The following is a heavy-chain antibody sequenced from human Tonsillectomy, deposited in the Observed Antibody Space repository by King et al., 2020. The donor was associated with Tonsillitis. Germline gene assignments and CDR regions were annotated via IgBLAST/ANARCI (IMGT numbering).Heavy chain of an antibody. CDR2: IKHSGSS. J-gene: IGHJ6*03. V-gene: IGHV4-34*01. CDR3: ARDGGSSTYYYYYYYMDV. D-gene: IGHD6-6*01. CDR1: GGSFSGYY. Sequence: HVQLQQWGAGLLKPSETLSLTCAVFGGSFSGYYWSWIRQPPGKGLEWIGEIKHSGSSNYNPSLESRVTITVDKSKNQFSLSLSSVTAADTAVYYCARDGGSSTYYYYYYYMDVWGKGTTVTVSS.